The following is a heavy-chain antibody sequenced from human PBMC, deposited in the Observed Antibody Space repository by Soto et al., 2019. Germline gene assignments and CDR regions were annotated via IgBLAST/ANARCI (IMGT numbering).Heavy chain of an antibody. CDR1: GYTFTSYG. Sequence: ASVKVSCKASGYTFTSYGISWVRQAPGQGLEWMGWISAYNGKTNYAQKLQGRVTMTADKSTSTAYMELSSLRSDDTAVYYCARYYYDSSGYYGSGRYAFDIWGQGTMVTVSS. CDR2: ISAYNGKT. J-gene: IGHJ3*02. CDR3: ARYYYDSSGYYGSGRYAFDI. D-gene: IGHD3-22*01. V-gene: IGHV1-18*01.